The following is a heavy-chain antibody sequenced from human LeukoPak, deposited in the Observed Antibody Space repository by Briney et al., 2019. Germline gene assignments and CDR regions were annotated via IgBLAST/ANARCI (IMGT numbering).Heavy chain of an antibody. V-gene: IGHV3-23*01. D-gene: IGHD6-6*01. CDR2: ISGSGGSP. CDR3: ARDLVHVSFSSV. Sequence: AGGSLRLSCAASGFTFRSYAMSWVRQAPGKGLEWVSGISGSGGSPYHADSVKGRFTISRDNSKNTLLLQMNSLRAEDTAVYYCARDLVHVSFSSVWGQGTLVTVSS. J-gene: IGHJ4*02. CDR1: GFTFRSYA.